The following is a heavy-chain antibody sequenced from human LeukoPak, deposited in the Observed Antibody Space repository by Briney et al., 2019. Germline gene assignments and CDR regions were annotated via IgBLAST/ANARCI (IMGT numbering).Heavy chain of an antibody. D-gene: IGHD5-24*01. J-gene: IGHJ3*02. V-gene: IGHV3-48*03. CDR1: GFTFSSYE. Sequence: GGSLRLSCAAYGFTFSSYEMNWVRQAPGKGLEWVSYVSSSGTTIYYGDSVKGRITISRDNAKNSLYLQMNSLSAEDTAVYYRARGWLHHAFDIWGQGTMVTVSS. CDR2: VSSSGTTI. CDR3: ARGWLHHAFDI.